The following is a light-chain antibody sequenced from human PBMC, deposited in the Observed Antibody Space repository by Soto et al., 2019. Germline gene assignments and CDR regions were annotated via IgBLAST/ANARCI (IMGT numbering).Light chain of an antibody. V-gene: IGKV1-27*01. CDR2: RAS. CDR1: QGIGNY. CDR3: QKYDSAPTWT. J-gene: IGKJ1*01. Sequence: DIQMTQSPSSLSASVGARVTITCRASQGIGNYLAWYQKKPGKAPKLLIYRASTWQSGAPSRFSGSGSGTDFTLTISSLQPEDFATYYCQKYDSAPTWTFGQGTKVEIK.